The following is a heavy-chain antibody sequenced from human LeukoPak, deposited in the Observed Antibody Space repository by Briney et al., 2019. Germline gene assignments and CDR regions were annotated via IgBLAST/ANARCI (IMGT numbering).Heavy chain of an antibody. CDR3: AREVRGYYFDY. J-gene: IGHJ4*02. CDR2: ISSGGNT. Sequence: GGSLRLSCAASGFTFSSYSMNWVRQAPGKGLEWVSVISSGGNTYYADSVRGRFTISRDNSKNTVFLQMNSLRAEDTAVYYCAREVRGYYFDYWGQGTLVTVSS. V-gene: IGHV3-53*01. CDR1: GFTFSSYS. D-gene: IGHD3-22*01.